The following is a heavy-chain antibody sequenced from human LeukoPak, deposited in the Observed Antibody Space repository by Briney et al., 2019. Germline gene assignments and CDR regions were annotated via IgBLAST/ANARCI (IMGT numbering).Heavy chain of an antibody. J-gene: IGHJ2*01. CDR3: ARQLSGTRWYFDL. D-gene: IGHD6-13*01. V-gene: IGHV3-30-3*01. Sequence: GGSLRLSCAASGFTFSNYWMSWVRQAPGKGLEWVAVISDDGSDKYYADSGKGRFSISRDNSKNTVYLQMNSLRPEDTAVHYCARQLSGTRWYFDLWGRGTLVTVSS. CDR2: ISDDGSDK. CDR1: GFTFSNYW.